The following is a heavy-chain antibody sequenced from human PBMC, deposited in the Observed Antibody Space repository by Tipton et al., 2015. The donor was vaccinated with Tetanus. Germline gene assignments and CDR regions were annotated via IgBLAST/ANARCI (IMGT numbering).Heavy chain of an antibody. D-gene: IGHD3-22*01. Sequence: TLSLTCTISGGSISRFYWGWIRQPPGKALEWIGHVYYSGSANYNPSLKSRITTSVDTSSDQFSLRLTSVTAADTAIYYCARFSYDSGGFYSYFDYWGRGTLVAVSS. CDR3: ARFSYDSGGFYSYFDY. J-gene: IGHJ4*02. V-gene: IGHV4-59*01. CDR1: GGSISRFY. CDR2: VYYSGSA.